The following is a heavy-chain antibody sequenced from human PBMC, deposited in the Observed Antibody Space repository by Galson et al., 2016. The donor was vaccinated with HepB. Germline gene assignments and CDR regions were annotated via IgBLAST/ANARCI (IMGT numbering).Heavy chain of an antibody. Sequence: SLRLSCAASGFTFDDYAMHWVRQAPGKGLEWVSGISWNSGSIGYADSVKGRFTISRDNAKNSLYLQMNSLRAEDTALYYCAKVDTAMVTDYYGMDVWGPGTTVTVSS. D-gene: IGHD5-18*01. J-gene: IGHJ6*02. V-gene: IGHV3-9*01. CDR1: GFTFDDYA. CDR3: AKVDTAMVTDYYGMDV. CDR2: ISWNSGSI.